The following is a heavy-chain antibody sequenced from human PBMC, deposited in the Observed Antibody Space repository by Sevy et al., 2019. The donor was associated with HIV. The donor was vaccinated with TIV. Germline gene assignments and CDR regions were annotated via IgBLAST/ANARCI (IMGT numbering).Heavy chain of an antibody. CDR1: GFTFSSYW. V-gene: IGHV3-74*01. CDR3: ARDPHYYDSSGYYPGAFDI. D-gene: IGHD3-22*01. J-gene: IGHJ3*02. CDR2: INSDGSST. Sequence: GGSLRLSCAASGFTFSSYWMHWVRQAPGKGLVWVSRINSDGSSTSYADSVKGRFTISRDKAKNTLYLQMNSLRAEDTATYYCARDPHYYDSSGYYPGAFDIWGQGTMVTVSS.